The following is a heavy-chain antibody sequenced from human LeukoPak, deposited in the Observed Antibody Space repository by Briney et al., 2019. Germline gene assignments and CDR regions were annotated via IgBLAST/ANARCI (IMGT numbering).Heavy chain of an antibody. Sequence: ASVKVSCTASGYTFTNLGISWVRQAPGQGLEWMGWISGYNGNTNYAQKLQGRVTMTTDTSTSTAYMDLRSLRSDDTAVYYCARDRHRRHYYDSSLHPPLDYWGQGTLVTVSS. CDR1: GYTFTNLG. CDR2: ISGYNGNT. J-gene: IGHJ4*02. D-gene: IGHD3-22*01. CDR3: ARDRHRRHYYDSSLHPPLDY. V-gene: IGHV1-18*01.